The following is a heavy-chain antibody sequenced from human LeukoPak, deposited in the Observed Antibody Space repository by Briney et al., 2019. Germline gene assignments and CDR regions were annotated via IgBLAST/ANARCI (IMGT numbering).Heavy chain of an antibody. CDR2: ISGSGGST. Sequence: GGSLRLSCAASGFTFSSYAMSWVRQAPGKGLEWVSAISGSGGSTYYADSVKGRFTISRDNSKNTLYLQMTSLRAEDTAVYYCAKELRGYSYGLRNNWFDPWGQGTLVTASS. CDR1: GFTFSSYA. D-gene: IGHD5-18*01. V-gene: IGHV3-23*01. J-gene: IGHJ5*02. CDR3: AKELRGYSYGLRNNWFDP.